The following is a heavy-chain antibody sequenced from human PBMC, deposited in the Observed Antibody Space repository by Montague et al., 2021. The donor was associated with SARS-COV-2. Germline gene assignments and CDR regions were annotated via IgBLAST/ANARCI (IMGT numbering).Heavy chain of an antibody. V-gene: IGHV4-4*02. CDR3: ARDFRGAYNFFDP. D-gene: IGHD4/OR15-4a*01. CDR2: ILHSGST. CDR1: GGSISGSNW. Sequence: SETLSLTCAVSGGSISGSNWWTWLRQPPGKGLEWIGEILHSGSTNYISSLKSRVTISVDKYKNQFSLKLTSLTAADTAVYYCARDFRGAYNFFDPWGQGALVTVSS. J-gene: IGHJ5*02.